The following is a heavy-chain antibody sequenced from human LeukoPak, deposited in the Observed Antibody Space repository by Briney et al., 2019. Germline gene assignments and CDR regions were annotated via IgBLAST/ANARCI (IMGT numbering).Heavy chain of an antibody. V-gene: IGHV1-2*02. CDR2: INVNSGGT. CDR1: GNTFTGDF. J-gene: IGHJ4*02. CDR3: ASYSDSPKEFDK. D-gene: IGHD1-26*01. Sequence: ASVKVSCKASGNTFTGDFMQWVRQAPGQGLEWMGWINVNSGGTHYAQKFQGRVSMTSDTSIATAYMELSGLRSDDTAVHYCASYSDSPKEFDKWGQGTLVSVSS.